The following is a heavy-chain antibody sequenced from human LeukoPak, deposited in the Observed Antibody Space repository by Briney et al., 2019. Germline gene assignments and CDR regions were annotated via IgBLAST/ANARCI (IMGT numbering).Heavy chain of an antibody. D-gene: IGHD3-22*01. CDR1: GFTFSTYA. J-gene: IGHJ5*02. V-gene: IGHV3-23*01. CDR2: ISGSGANT. CDR3: VKNRETYYDPGGYYCIWLDP. Sequence: GGSLRLSCAASGFTFSTYAMNWVRQAPGKGLEWVSSISGSGANTYYADSVKGRFTISRDNSKSTLFLQINSLRAVDTAIYHCVKNRETYYDPGGYYCIWLDPWGLGTLVTVSS.